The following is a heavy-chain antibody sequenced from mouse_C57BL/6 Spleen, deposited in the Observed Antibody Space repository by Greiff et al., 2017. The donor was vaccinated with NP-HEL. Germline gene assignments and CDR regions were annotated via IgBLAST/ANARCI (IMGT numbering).Heavy chain of an antibody. V-gene: IGHV1-62-3*01. CDR3: ARHTTVVATRFDY. D-gene: IGHD1-1*01. J-gene: IGHJ2*01. CDR2: IDPNSGGT. Sequence: QVQLQQPGAELVKPGASVKLSCKASGYTFTSYWMHWVKQRPGRGLEWIGRIDPNSGGTKYNEKFKSKATLTADKSSSTAYMQLNSLTSEDSAVYFCARHTTVVATRFDYWGQGTTLTVSS. CDR1: GYTFTSYW.